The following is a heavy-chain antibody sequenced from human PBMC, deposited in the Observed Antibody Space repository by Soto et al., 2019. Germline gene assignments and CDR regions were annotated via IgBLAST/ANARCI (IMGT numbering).Heavy chain of an antibody. Sequence: PSDTLSLTCAVSGYSISSGYYWGWIRQPPGKGLEWIGSIYHSGSTYYNPSLKSRVTISVDTSKNQFSLKLSSVTAADTAVYYCARAHSSGWYRIDPWGQGTLVTVSS. CDR3: ARAHSSGWYRIDP. CDR1: GYSISSGYY. J-gene: IGHJ5*02. V-gene: IGHV4-38-2*01. D-gene: IGHD6-19*01. CDR2: IYHSGST.